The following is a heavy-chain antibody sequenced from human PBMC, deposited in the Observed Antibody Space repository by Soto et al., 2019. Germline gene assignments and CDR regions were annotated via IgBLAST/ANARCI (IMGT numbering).Heavy chain of an antibody. Sequence: QVLLVESGGGVVQPGRSLRISCAVSGFTFSSFGMHWVRQAPGKGLEWVAVISDDGSSKHYADSLKGRFTISRDNSNNSLYLQMDRLGPEDTAVYYCAKDRWGDFGDLNLPGYWCQGTLVTVSS. CDR2: ISDDGSSK. CDR3: AKDRWGDFGDLNLPGY. V-gene: IGHV3-30*18. CDR1: GFTFSSFG. D-gene: IGHD4-17*01. J-gene: IGHJ4*02.